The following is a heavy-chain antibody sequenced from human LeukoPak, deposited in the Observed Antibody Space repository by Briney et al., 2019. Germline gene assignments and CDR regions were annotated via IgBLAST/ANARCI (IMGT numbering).Heavy chain of an antibody. CDR1: GDSISIGSYY. Sequence: PSETLSLTCTVSGDSISIGSYYWRWLRQPAGKGLEWIGHMNTTGSTKYNPSLKSRVTISVDTSNNQFSLKLSSVTAADTAVYYCARDWDFWGQGTLVTVSS. V-gene: IGHV4-61*09. CDR3: ARDWDF. CDR2: MNTTGST. J-gene: IGHJ4*02.